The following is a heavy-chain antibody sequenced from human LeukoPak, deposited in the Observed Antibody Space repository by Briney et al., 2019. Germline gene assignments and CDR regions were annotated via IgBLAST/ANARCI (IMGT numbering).Heavy chain of an antibody. D-gene: IGHD2-2*01. V-gene: IGHV3-21*01. CDR3: ARGGYCNSTSCYVID. CDR1: GFTFSSYS. CDR2: ISSSSTYI. J-gene: IGHJ4*02. Sequence: GGSLRLSCAASGFTFSSYSMNWVRQAPGKGLEWVSSISSSSTYIYYADSVKGRFTISRDNAKNSLYLQMNSLRAEDTAVYYCARGGYCNSTSCYVIDWGQGTPVTVSS.